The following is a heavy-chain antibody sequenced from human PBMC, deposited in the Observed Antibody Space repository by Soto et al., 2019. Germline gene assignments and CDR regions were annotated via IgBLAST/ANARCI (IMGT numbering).Heavy chain of an antibody. CDR2: ISSSSSYI. J-gene: IGHJ4*02. Sequence: EVQLMESGGGLVKPGGSLRLSCAASGFTFSSYTMIWVRQAPGKGLGWVSSISSSSSYIYYPDSVKGRFTISRDNAKNSLYLQMNSRRAEDTAVYYCARFGYTTEAHWGQGTLVTVSS. CDR3: ARFGYTTEAH. D-gene: IGHD5-12*01. CDR1: GFTFSSYT. V-gene: IGHV3-21*01.